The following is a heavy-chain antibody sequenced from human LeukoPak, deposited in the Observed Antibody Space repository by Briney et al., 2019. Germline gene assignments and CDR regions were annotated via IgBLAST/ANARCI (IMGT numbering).Heavy chain of an antibody. CDR1: GFTFSSYA. Sequence: GRSLRLSCAASGFTFSSYAMHWVRQAPGKGLEWVAVISYDGSNKYYADSVKGRFTISRDNSKNTLYLQMNSLRAEDTAVYYCARVPGYELDYWGQGTLVTVSS. J-gene: IGHJ4*02. D-gene: IGHD5-12*01. V-gene: IGHV3-30-3*01. CDR3: ARVPGYELDY. CDR2: ISYDGSNK.